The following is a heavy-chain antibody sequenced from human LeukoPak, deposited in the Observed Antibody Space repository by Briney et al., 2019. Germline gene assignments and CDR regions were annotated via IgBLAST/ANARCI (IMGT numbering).Heavy chain of an antibody. CDR3: ARQTNYRNNNHDAFDI. D-gene: IGHD5-24*01. Sequence: GESLKISCKGSGYSFTSYWIGWVRQMPGKGLEWMGIIYPGDSDTRYSPSFQGQVTISADKSISTAYLQWSSPKASDTAMYYCARQTNYRNNNHDAFDIWGQGTMVTVSS. J-gene: IGHJ3*02. CDR1: GYSFTSYW. CDR2: IYPGDSDT. V-gene: IGHV5-51*01.